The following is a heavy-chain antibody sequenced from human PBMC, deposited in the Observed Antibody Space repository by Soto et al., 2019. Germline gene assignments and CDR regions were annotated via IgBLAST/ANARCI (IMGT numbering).Heavy chain of an antibody. Sequence: QVQLVQSGAEVKKPGSSVTVSCKASGGTFGNSAISWVRQAPGQGLEWMGGIIPIFPTPEYAQKFQGRFTITADESTITAYKELTSLRSEDKAVYYCPRDKDRKQLGGNYYYGIDVWGQGTTVTVSS. CDR3: PRDKDRKQLGGNYYYGIDV. J-gene: IGHJ6*02. CDR2: IIPIFPTP. V-gene: IGHV1-69*12. CDR1: GGTFGNSA. D-gene: IGHD3-3*02.